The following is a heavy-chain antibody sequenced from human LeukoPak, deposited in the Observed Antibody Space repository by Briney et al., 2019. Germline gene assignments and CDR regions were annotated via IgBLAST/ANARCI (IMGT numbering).Heavy chain of an antibody. Sequence: SETLSLTCAVYGGSFSGYYWSWIRQPPGKGLEWIGEITHSGSTNYNPSLKSRVTISVDTSKNQFSLKLSSMTAADTAVYYCARGFSTVTTDYYYYMDVWGKGTTVTVSS. V-gene: IGHV4-34*01. CDR3: ARGFSTVTTDYYYYMDV. CDR1: GGSFSGYY. J-gene: IGHJ6*03. CDR2: ITHSGST. D-gene: IGHD4-17*01.